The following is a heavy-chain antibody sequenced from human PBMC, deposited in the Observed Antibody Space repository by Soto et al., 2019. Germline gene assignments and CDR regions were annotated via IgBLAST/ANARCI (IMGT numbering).Heavy chain of an antibody. CDR2: VDPSDSYT. CDR3: ASTTMVRGVPSGYYGMDV. J-gene: IGHJ6*02. Sequence: PGESLKISCKGSGYSFTSYWISWVRQMPGKGLEWMGRVDPSDSYTNYSPSFQGHVTISADKSISTAYLQWSSLKASDTAMYYCASTTMVRGVPSGYYGMDVWGQGTTVTVSS. CDR1: GYSFTSYW. V-gene: IGHV5-10-1*01. D-gene: IGHD3-10*01.